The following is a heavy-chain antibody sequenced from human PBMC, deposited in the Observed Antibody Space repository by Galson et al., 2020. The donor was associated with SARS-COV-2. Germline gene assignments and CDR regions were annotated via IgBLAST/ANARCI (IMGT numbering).Heavy chain of an antibody. CDR1: GYTFTGYY. D-gene: IGHD6-13*01. CDR2: INPNSGGT. CDR3: ARDAITYSSSWDFDY. Sequence: ASAKAPCKASGYTFTGYYMHWVRQAPGQGLEWMGWINPNSGGTNYAQTFQGRVTMTRDTSISTAYMELSRLRSDDTAVYYCARDAITYSSSWDFDYWGQGTLVTVSS. V-gene: IGHV1-2*02. J-gene: IGHJ4*02.